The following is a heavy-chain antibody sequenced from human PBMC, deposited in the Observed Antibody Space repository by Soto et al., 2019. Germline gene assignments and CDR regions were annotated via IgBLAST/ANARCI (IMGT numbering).Heavy chain of an antibody. D-gene: IGHD6-19*01. CDR1: GFTFDDYA. CDR3: AKDIEWRAVAGTAFNWFDP. CDR2: ISWNSGSI. V-gene: IGHV3-9*01. Sequence: EVQLVESGGGLVQPGRSLRLSCAASGFTFDDYAMHWVRQAPGKGLEWVSGISWNSGSIGYADSVKGRFTISRDNAKNSLYLQMNSLRAEDTALYYCAKDIEWRAVAGTAFNWFDPWGQGTLVIVSS. J-gene: IGHJ5*02.